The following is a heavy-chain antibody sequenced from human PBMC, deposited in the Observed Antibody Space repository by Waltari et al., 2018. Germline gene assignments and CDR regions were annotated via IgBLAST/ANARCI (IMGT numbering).Heavy chain of an antibody. CDR1: GFSLSTSGVG. D-gene: IGHD3-22*01. J-gene: IGHJ4*02. Sequence: QITLKESGPTLVKPTQTLTLTCTFSGFSLSTSGVGVGWIPHPPGKALEWLALIYWDDDKRYSPSLKSRLTITKDTSKNQVVLTMTNMDPVDTATYYCAHSTYYYDSSGYDYWGQGTLVTVSS. V-gene: IGHV2-5*02. CDR2: IYWDDDK. CDR3: AHSTYYYDSSGYDY.